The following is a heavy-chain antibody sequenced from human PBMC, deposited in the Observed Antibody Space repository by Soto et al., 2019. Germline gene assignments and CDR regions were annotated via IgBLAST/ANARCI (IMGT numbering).Heavy chain of an antibody. CDR3: ATGLTVVRY. V-gene: IGHV1-69*06. Sequence: SVKVSCKASGGTFSSYAISWVRQAPGQGLEWTGGIIPIFGAANYAQKFQGRVTMTEDTSTDTAYMELSSLRSEDTAVYYCATGLTVVRYWGQGTLVTFSS. CDR2: IIPIFGAA. CDR1: GGTFSSYA. D-gene: IGHD2-15*01. J-gene: IGHJ4*02.